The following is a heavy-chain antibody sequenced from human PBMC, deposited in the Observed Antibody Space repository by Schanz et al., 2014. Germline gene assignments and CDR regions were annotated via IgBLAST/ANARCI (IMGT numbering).Heavy chain of an antibody. CDR1: GYTFISYG. V-gene: IGHV1-18*01. Sequence: QLQLVQSGAEVKKPGSSVKVSCKASGYTFISYGISWVRPAPGQGLEWLGWISAQTGDTRYAQKMQGRVTMTRDVSSTTAFLELRSLRYDDTAVYYCARLSVAGRPHVNYWYFDLWGRGTLXTVSS. CDR3: ARLSVAGRPHVNYWYFDL. J-gene: IGHJ2*01. CDR2: ISAQTGDT. D-gene: IGHD6-19*01.